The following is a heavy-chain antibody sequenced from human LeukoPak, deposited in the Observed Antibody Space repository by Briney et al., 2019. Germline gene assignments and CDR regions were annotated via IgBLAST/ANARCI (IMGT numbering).Heavy chain of an antibody. CDR1: GFTFSSYA. CDR2: ISYDGSNK. Sequence: GGSLRLSCAASGFTFSSYAMHWVRQAPGKGLEWVAVISYDGSNKYYADSVRGRFTISRDNSKNTLYLQMNSLRAEDTAVYYCAKSGAAYYYYYMDVWGKGTTVTISS. V-gene: IGHV3-30*04. J-gene: IGHJ6*03. CDR3: AKSGAAYYYYYMDV. D-gene: IGHD6-13*01.